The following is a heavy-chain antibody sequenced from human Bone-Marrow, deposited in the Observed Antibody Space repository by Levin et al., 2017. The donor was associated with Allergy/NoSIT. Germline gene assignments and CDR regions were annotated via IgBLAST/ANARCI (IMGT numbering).Heavy chain of an antibody. J-gene: IGHJ4*02. CDR3: ARGIIYGGVL. Sequence: SVKVSCKASGGTFDSYAFSWVRQATGQGLEWIGGIIPIFGTTNYAQKFQGRVSITADTSTNTVYMELTSLRLDDTAVYYCARGIIYGGVLWGQGSLVTVSS. CDR1: GGTFDSYA. V-gene: IGHV1-69*06. CDR2: IIPIFGTT. D-gene: IGHD3-16*01.